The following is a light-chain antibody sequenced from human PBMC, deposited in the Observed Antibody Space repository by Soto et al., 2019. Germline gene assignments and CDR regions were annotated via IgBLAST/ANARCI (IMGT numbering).Light chain of an antibody. Sequence: EIVLTQSPGTLSLSPGERATLSCRASQSISSSYLAWYQQKPGQAPRLLIYGASSRATGIPDRFSGSGSGTDFPLTISRLEAEDFAVYYCQQYGSSFTFGPGTKVDIK. CDR3: QQYGSSFT. CDR1: QSISSSY. J-gene: IGKJ3*01. V-gene: IGKV3-20*01. CDR2: GAS.